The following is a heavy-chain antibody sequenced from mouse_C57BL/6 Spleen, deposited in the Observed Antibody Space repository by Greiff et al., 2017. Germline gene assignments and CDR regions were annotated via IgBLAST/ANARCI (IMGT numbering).Heavy chain of an antibody. V-gene: IGHV1-5*01. J-gene: IGHJ3*01. CDR1: GYTFTSYW. CDR2: IYPGNSDT. Sequence: EVQLQQSGTVLARPGASVKMSCKTSGYTFTSYWMHWVKQRPGQGLEWIGAIYPGNSDTSYNQKFKGKAKLTAVTSASTAYMKLSSLTNEDSAVYYCTRSYYGSSYGFAYWGQGTLVTVSA. CDR3: TRSYYGSSYGFAY. D-gene: IGHD1-1*01.